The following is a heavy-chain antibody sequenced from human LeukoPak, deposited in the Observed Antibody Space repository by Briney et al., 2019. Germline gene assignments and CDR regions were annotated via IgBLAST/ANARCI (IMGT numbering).Heavy chain of an antibody. D-gene: IGHD3-22*01. J-gene: IGHJ5*02. CDR2: IYYSGST. V-gene: IGHV4-59*01. CDR3: ARVATSTYYYDSSGYYVGNWFDP. CDR1: GGSISSYY. Sequence: SETLSLTCTVSGGSISSYYWSWIRQPPGKGLEWIGYIYYSGSTNYNPSLKSRVTISVDTSKNQFSLKLSSVTAADTAAYYCARVATSTYYYDSSGYYVGNWFDPWGQGTLVTVSS.